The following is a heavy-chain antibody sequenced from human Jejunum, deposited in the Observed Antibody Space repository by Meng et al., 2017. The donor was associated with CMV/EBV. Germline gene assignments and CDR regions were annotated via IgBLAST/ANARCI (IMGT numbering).Heavy chain of an antibody. J-gene: IGHJ4*02. CDR3: TLLVGAKVY. Sequence: CAASGFTFSNAWMNWVRQSPGKGLEWVGRIKSKTDGGTEDYAAPVKGRFSISRDDSKNTLYVQMNSLKTEDTAVYYCTLLVGAKVYWGQGTLVTVSS. CDR2: IKSKTDGGTE. D-gene: IGHD1-26*01. CDR1: GFTFSNAW. V-gene: IGHV3-15*01.